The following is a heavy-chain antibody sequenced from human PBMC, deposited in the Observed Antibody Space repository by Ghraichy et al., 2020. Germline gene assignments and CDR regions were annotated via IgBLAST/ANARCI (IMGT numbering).Heavy chain of an antibody. CDR2: ITTNGGST. CDR1: GFTFSSYA. D-gene: IGHD2-21*02. J-gene: IGHJ4*02. Sequence: GESLNISCSASGFTFSSYAMHWVRQAPGKGLEYVSAITTNGGSTYYADSVKGRFTISRDNSKNTLYLQMSSLRAEDTAVYYCVRGRGVYCGGDCDPLDYWGQGTLVTVSS. V-gene: IGHV3-64D*06. CDR3: VRGRGVYCGGDCDPLDY.